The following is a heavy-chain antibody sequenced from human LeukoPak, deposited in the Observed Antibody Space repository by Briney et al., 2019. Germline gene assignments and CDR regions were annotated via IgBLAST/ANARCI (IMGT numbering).Heavy chain of an antibody. V-gene: IGHV4-59*08. CDR1: GGSISSYY. CDR2: IYYSGST. Sequence: SETLSLTCTVSGGSISSYYWSWIRQPPGKGLEWIGYIYYSGSTNYNPSLKSRVTISVDTSKNQFSLKLSSVTAADTAVYYCARHVGYCSSTTCIGYFDYWGQGTLVTVSS. CDR3: ARHVGYCSSTTCIGYFDY. J-gene: IGHJ4*02. D-gene: IGHD2-2*01.